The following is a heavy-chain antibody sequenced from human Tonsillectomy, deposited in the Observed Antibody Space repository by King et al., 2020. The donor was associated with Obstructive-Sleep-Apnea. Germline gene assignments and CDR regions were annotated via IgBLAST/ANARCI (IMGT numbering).Heavy chain of an antibody. D-gene: IGHD5-12*01. V-gene: IGHV1-46*01. Sequence: QLVQSGAEVKKPGASVKMSCKASGYILTSYDMHWVRQVPGQGLEWMGVFTPGGGATPLAQWFQGRVSMTTDTPTSTVYMELRRLRSADTAVYFCARDSGFAPFDFWGRGTLVAVSS. CDR2: FTPGGGAT. CDR3: ARDSGFAPFDF. CDR1: GYILTSYD. J-gene: IGHJ4*02.